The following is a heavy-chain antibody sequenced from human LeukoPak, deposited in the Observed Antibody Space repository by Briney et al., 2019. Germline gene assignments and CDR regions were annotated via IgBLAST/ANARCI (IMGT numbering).Heavy chain of an antibody. V-gene: IGHV3-11*06. J-gene: IGHJ4*02. Sequence: GGSLRLSCAASGFTFSDYYMSWIRQAAGKGLGWVSYISSSSSYTNYADSVKGRFTISRDNAKNSPYLQMNSLRAEDTAVYYCARAYCSGGSCYRFFDYWGQGTLVTVSS. CDR1: GFTFSDYY. CDR3: ARAYCSGGSCYRFFDY. CDR2: ISSSSSYT. D-gene: IGHD2-15*01.